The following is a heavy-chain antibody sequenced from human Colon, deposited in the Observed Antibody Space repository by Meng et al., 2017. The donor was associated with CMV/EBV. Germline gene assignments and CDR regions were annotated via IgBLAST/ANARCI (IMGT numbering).Heavy chain of an antibody. J-gene: IGHJ4*02. CDR1: GDSLSSDY. D-gene: IGHD1-26*01. CDR3: ARGHSGMYPLYYFDY. V-gene: IGHV4-59*01. CDR2: IYDNKYT. Sequence: SETLSLTCTVSGDSLSSDYWSWIRQPPGKGLEWIGYIYDNKYTNFNSSLKSRVTMSVDTSKNQFSLRLSSVTAADTAVYYCARGHSGMYPLYYFDYWGQGILVTVFS.